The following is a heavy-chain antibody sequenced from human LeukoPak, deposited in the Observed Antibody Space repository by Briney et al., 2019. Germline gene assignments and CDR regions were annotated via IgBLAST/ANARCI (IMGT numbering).Heavy chain of an antibody. Sequence: SETLSLTCGVYGGSFSGYYWSWIRQPPGKGLEWIGEINHSGSTNYNPSLKSRVTISVDTSKSQFSLKLSSVTAADTAVYYCARQSGPYGDYYFDYWGQGTLVTVSS. D-gene: IGHD4-17*01. CDR1: GGSFSGYY. J-gene: IGHJ4*02. CDR3: ARQSGPYGDYYFDY. V-gene: IGHV4-34*01. CDR2: INHSGST.